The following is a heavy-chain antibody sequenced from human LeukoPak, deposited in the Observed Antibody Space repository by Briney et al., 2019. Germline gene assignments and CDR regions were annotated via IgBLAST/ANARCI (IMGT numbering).Heavy chain of an antibody. D-gene: IGHD1-26*01. CDR1: GGSIRSGDYF. V-gene: IGHV4-30-4*01. CDR2: IYYSGST. CDR3: ARGGGELTRDETFDI. J-gene: IGHJ3*02. Sequence: PSETLSLTCTVSGGSIRSGDYFWSWIRQPPGKGLEWIGYIYYSGSTQYNPSLKSPVTISVDTSKNQFSLKLSSVTAADTAVYYCARGGGELTRDETFDIWGQGTMVTVSS.